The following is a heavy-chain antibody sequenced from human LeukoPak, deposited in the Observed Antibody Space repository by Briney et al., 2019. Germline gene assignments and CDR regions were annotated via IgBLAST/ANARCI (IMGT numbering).Heavy chain of an antibody. D-gene: IGHD3-3*01. Sequence: PGGSLRLSCAASGFTFSSYWMHWVRQAPGKGLVWVSRINSDGSSTSNADSVKGRFTISRDNAKNTLYLQMNSLRAEDTAVYYCARDALGVGIYYYYYMDVWGKGTTVTVSS. J-gene: IGHJ6*03. CDR2: INSDGSST. CDR1: GFTFSSYW. CDR3: ARDALGVGIYYYYYMDV. V-gene: IGHV3-74*01.